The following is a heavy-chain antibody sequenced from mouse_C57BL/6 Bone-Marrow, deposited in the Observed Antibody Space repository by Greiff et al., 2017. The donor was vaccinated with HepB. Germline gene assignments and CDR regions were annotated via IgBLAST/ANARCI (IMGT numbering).Heavy chain of an antibody. CDR3: VLYYYGSSSWYFDV. V-gene: IGHV1-55*01. CDR1: GYTFTSYW. D-gene: IGHD1-1*01. CDR2: IYPGSGST. J-gene: IGHJ1*03. Sequence: QVQLQHSGAELVKPGASVKMSCKASGYTFTSYWITWVKQRPGQGLEWIGDIYPGSGSTNYNEKFKSKATLTVDTSSSTAYMQLSSLTSEDSAVYYCVLYYYGSSSWYFDVWGTGTTVTVSS.